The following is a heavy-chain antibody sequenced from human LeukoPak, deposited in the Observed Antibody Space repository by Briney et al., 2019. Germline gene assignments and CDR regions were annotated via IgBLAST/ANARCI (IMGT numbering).Heavy chain of an antibody. J-gene: IGHJ4*02. CDR1: GYTFTGYY. Sequence: ASVKVSCKASGYTFTGYYMHWVRQAPGQGLEWMGWINPNSGGTNYAQKFQGWVTMTRDTSISTAYMELSRLRSDDTAVYYCARGVSYGASGYFDYWGQGTLVTVSS. CDR2: INPNSGGT. V-gene: IGHV1-2*04. D-gene: IGHD5-18*01. CDR3: ARGVSYGASGYFDY.